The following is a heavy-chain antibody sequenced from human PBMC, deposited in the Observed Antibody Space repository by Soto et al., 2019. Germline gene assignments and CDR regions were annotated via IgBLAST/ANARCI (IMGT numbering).Heavy chain of an antibody. J-gene: IGHJ4*02. D-gene: IGHD2-15*01. Sequence: PSETLSLTCTVSGGSISSGDYYWSWIRQPPGKGLEWIGYIYYSGSTYYNPSLKSRVTISVDTSKNQFSLKLSSVTAADTAVYYCASSIGYCSGGSCSPLFAWYWGQGTLVTVS. CDR3: ASSIGYCSGGSCSPLFAWY. CDR1: GGSISSGDYY. V-gene: IGHV4-30-4*01. CDR2: IYYSGST.